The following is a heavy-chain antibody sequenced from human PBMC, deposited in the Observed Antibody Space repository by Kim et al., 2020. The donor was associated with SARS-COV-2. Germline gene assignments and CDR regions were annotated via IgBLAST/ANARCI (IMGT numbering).Heavy chain of an antibody. CDR1: GYTFTSYY. CDR3: ARDIGHTIFGVVIRTTEYGMDV. J-gene: IGHJ6*02. Sequence: ASVKVSCKASGYTFTSYYMHWVRQAPGQGLEWMGIINPSGGSTSYAQKFQGRVTMTRDTSTSTVYMELSSLRSEDTAVYYCARDIGHTIFGVVIRTTEYGMDVWGQGTTVTVSS. CDR2: INPSGGST. V-gene: IGHV1-46*01. D-gene: IGHD3-3*01.